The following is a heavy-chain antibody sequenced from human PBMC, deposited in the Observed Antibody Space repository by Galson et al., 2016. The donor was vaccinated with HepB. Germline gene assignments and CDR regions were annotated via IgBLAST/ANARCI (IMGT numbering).Heavy chain of an antibody. Sequence: SLRLSCAASGFTFDTYWMAWVRQAPGKGLEWVANIKEDGSKEYYADSVKGRFTVSRDNAKNSLYLQMNNLRAEDTAVYYCARPVNRVGTGYWGQGTLVTVSS. CDR3: ARPVNRVGTGY. D-gene: IGHD1-1*01. CDR2: IKEDGSKE. V-gene: IGHV3-7*03. J-gene: IGHJ4*02. CDR1: GFTFDTYW.